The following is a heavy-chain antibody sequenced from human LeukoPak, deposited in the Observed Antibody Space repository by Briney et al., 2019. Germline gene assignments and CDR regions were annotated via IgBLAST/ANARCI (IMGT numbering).Heavy chain of an antibody. CDR1: GGSISSYY. CDR2: IYYSGST. V-gene: IGHV4-59*01. Sequence: SETLSLTCTVSGGSISSYYWSWIRQPPGKGLEWIGYIYYSGSTNYNPSLKSRVTISVDTSKNQFSLKLSSVTAADTAVYYCARDSPHSSGYYYYYYGMDVWGQGTTVTVSS. CDR3: ARDSPHSSGYYYYYYGMDV. D-gene: IGHD3-22*01. J-gene: IGHJ6*02.